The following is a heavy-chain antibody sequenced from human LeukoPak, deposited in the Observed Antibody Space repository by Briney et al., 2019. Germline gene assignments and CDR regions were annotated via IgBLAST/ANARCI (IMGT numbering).Heavy chain of an antibody. CDR3: ARPYYYDSRIDP. D-gene: IGHD3-22*01. CDR1: GGSVTTYY. V-gene: IGHV4-4*09. CDR2: IHASGST. J-gene: IGHJ5*02. Sequence: SETLSLTCTVSGGSVTTYYWTWIRQPPGKGLEWIGYIHASGSTNYNPSLKSRVTMSVDTSKNQFSLKLSSVTAADTAVYYCARPYYYDSRIDPWGQGILVTVSS.